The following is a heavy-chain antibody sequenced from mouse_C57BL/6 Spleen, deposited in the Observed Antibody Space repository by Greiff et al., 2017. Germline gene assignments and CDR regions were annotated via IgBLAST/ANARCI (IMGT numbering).Heavy chain of an antibody. CDR1: GFTFSDYG. J-gene: IGHJ2*01. CDR3: ARRRDGRSSYFDY. D-gene: IGHD1-1*01. CDR2: ISRGSSTI. V-gene: IGHV5-17*01. Sequence: EVMLVESGGGLVKPGGSLKLSCAASGFTFSDYGMHWVRQAPEKGLEWVAYISRGSSTIYYADTVKGRFTISRDNAKNTLFLQMTSLRSEDTAMYYCARRRDGRSSYFDYWGQGTTLTVSS.